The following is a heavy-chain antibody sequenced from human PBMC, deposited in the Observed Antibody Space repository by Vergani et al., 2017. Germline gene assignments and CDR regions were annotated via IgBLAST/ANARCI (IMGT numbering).Heavy chain of an antibody. D-gene: IGHD2-2*01. CDR1: GGSISSSSYY. V-gene: IGHV3-49*05. CDR3: TRDVFVGGYQPVDV. Sequence: LQLQESGPGLVKPSETLSLTCTVSGGSISSSSYYWGWIRQPPGKGLEWIGSIKSKTDGGTTEYAASVKGRFTISRDDSKSIAYLQMNSLKTEDTAVYYCTRDVFVGGYQPVDVWGQGTTVTVSS. J-gene: IGHJ6*02. CDR2: IKSKTDGGTT.